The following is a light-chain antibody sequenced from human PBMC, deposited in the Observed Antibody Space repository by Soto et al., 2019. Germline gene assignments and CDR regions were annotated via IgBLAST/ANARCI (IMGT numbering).Light chain of an antibody. CDR2: EVS. J-gene: IGKJ4*01. V-gene: IGKV2D-26*03. Sequence: EIVMTQTPLSLSITPGEQASMSCRSSQSLLHSDGYTYLYWFLQKARPVSTLLIYEVSNRATGIPDRFSGSGSGTDFTLTFSRLEPEDFAVYYCEYYGSSITFGGGTKEDIK. CDR3: EYYGSSIT. CDR1: QSLLHSDGYTY.